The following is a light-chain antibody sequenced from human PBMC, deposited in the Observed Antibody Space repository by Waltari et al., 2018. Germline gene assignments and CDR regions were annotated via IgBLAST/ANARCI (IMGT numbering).Light chain of an antibody. CDR1: QSVLYTSNNQNY. CDR2: WAS. Sequence: DIVMTQSPDSLAVSLGERATINCKSSQSVLYTSNNQNYLAWYRQKSGQPPELLIYWASTRESGVPDRCSGSGSATNFTLTISSLQAEDVAVYYCQQYSIRPWTFGQGTKVEIK. V-gene: IGKV4-1*01. J-gene: IGKJ1*01. CDR3: QQYSIRPWT.